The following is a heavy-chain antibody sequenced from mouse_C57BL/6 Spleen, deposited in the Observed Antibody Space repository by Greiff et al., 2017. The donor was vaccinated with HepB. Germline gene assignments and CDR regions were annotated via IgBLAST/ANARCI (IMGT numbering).Heavy chain of an antibody. J-gene: IGHJ2*01. CDR2: INYDGSST. CDR1: GFTFSDYY. CDR3: ARVGDEGYYFDY. V-gene: IGHV5-16*01. Sequence: EVKLVESEGGLVQPGSSMKLSCTASGFTFSDYYMAWVRQVPEKGLEWVANINYDGSSTYYLDSLKSRFIISRDNAKNILYLQMSSLKSEDTATYYCARVGDEGYYFDYWGQGTTLTVSS.